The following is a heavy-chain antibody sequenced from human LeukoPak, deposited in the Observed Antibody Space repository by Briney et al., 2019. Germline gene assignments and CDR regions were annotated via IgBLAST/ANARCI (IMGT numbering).Heavy chain of an antibody. Sequence: ASVKVSCQASGYTFTGYYMHWVRQAPGQGLEWIGWINPNSGATSSGGTNYAPKFQGRVTMTRDTSITTAYMELSGLTSDDTAVYYCARDVFCTDINCSTPAKSSYYYMDVWGKGTTVTVSS. CDR2: INPNSGATSSGGT. V-gene: IGHV1-2*02. J-gene: IGHJ6*03. CDR3: ARDVFCTDINCSTPAKSSYYYMDV. D-gene: IGHD2-8*02. CDR1: GYTFTGYY.